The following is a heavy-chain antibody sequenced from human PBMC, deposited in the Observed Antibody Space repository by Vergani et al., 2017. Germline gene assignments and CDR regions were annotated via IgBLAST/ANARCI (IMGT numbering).Heavy chain of an antibody. CDR1: GGSFSSYY. D-gene: IGHD3-3*01. Sequence: QVQLQQWGAGLLKPSETLSLTCAVYGGSFSSYYWSWIRQPAGKGLEWIGRIYTSGSTNYNPSLKSRVTMSVDTSKNQFSLKLSSVTAADTAVYYCARDSGVVITDNDAFDIWGQGTMVTVSS. J-gene: IGHJ3*02. V-gene: IGHV4-59*10. CDR2: IYTSGST. CDR3: ARDSGVVITDNDAFDI.